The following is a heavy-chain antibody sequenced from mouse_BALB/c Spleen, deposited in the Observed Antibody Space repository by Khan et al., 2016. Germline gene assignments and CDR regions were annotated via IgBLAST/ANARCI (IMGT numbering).Heavy chain of an antibody. CDR2: IDPPNDNT. V-gene: IGHV14-3*02. J-gene: IGHJ2*01. CDR1: GFSIQDTY. Sequence: EVQLQESGAELVKPGASVKLSCTASGFSIQDTYIHWVRQRPEQGLDWIGRIDPPNDNTKYDPKFQGKATITADTSYNTAYLQLSSLTYEDTAGYYCAGMDCVDYWGQGTTLTVSS. CDR3: AGMDCVDY.